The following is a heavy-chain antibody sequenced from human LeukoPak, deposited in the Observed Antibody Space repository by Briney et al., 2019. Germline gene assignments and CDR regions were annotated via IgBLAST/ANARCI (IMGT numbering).Heavy chain of an antibody. CDR1: GFTFSNYG. Sequence: GRSLRLSCEASGFTFSNYGMHWVRQTPGKGLEWVAAIWHDGSYIFYADSVKGRFTISRDNSKNTLFLQMDSLRAEDTALYYCAREIVGEGNFDCRGQGTLVTVSS. CDR2: IWHDGSYI. J-gene: IGHJ4*02. V-gene: IGHV3-33*01. D-gene: IGHD2-15*01. CDR3: AREIVGEGNFDC.